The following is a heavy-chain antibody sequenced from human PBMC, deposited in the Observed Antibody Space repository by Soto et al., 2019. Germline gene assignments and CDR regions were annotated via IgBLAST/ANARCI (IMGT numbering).Heavy chain of an antibody. CDR2: ISGYNGNT. Sequence: QVQLVQSGSEVKKPGASVKVSCKASGYTFTNYGISWVRQAPGQGPEWMGWISGYNGNTNYAQTLQGRVTMTTDTSTSTAYMELRSLRSDDTAVYYCARGGSSWPAEYYQHWGQGTLVIVSS. CDR1: GYTFTNYG. V-gene: IGHV1-18*01. CDR3: ARGGSSWPAEYYQH. D-gene: IGHD6-13*01. J-gene: IGHJ1*01.